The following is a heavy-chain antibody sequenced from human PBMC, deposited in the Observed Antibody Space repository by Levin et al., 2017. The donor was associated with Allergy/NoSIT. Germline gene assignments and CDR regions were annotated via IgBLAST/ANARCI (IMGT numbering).Heavy chain of an antibody. CDR1: GFTFSSYW. Sequence: SCAASGFTFSSYWMHWVRQAPGKGLVCVSRINSDGSSTSYADSVKGRFTISRDNAKNTLYLQMNSLRAEDTAIYYCARGSIAARGDAFDIWGQGTMVTVSS. D-gene: IGHD6-6*01. CDR3: ARGSIAARGDAFDI. V-gene: IGHV3-74*01. J-gene: IGHJ3*02. CDR2: INSDGSST.